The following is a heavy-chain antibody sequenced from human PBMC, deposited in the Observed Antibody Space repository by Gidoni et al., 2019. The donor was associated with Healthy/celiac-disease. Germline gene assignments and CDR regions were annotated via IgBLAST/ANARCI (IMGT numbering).Heavy chain of an antibody. CDR1: GYTFTSYD. Sequence: QVQLVQSGAEVKKPGASVKVSCKASGYTFTSYDINWVRQDTGQGLEWMGWMNPNSGNTGDAQKFQGRVTMTRNTSISTAYMELSSLRSEDTAVYYCARVVVITTDAFDIWGQGTMVTVSS. V-gene: IGHV1-8*01. J-gene: IGHJ3*02. CDR2: MNPNSGNT. D-gene: IGHD3-22*01. CDR3: ARVVVITTDAFDI.